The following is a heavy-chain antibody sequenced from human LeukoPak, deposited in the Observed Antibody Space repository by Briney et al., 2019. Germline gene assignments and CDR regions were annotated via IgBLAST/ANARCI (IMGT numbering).Heavy chain of an antibody. CDR1: GGSISSYY. CDR3: ARDGRISGYYYYTDAFDI. V-gene: IGHV4-59*01. D-gene: IGHD3-22*01. Sequence: SETLSLTCTVSGGSISSYYWSSIRQPPGKGLEWIGYIYYSGSTNYNPSLKSRVTISVDTSKNQFSLKLSSVTAADTAVYYCARDGRISGYYYYTDAFDIWGQGTMVTVSS. CDR2: IYYSGST. J-gene: IGHJ3*02.